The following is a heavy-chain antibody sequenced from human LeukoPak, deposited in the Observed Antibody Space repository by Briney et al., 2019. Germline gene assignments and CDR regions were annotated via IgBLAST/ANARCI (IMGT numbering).Heavy chain of an antibody. CDR2: ISGSGGST. Sequence: AGGSLRLTCAASGFTFSSYVMSWVRQAPGKGLEWLSAISGSGGSTYYADSVKGRLTISRDNSKNTLYLQMNSLRAEDTAVYYCAIGLPGSGYYYFDYWGQGTLVTVSS. J-gene: IGHJ4*02. CDR1: GFTFSSYV. CDR3: AIGLPGSGYYYFDY. D-gene: IGHD3-3*01. V-gene: IGHV3-23*01.